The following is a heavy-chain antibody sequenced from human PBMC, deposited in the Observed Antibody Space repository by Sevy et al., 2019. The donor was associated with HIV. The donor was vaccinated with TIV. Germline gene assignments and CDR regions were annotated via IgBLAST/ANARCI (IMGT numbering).Heavy chain of an antibody. J-gene: IGHJ6*02. CDR2: INSDGSGT. Sequence: GGSLRLSCAASGFTFSSYWMHWVRQAPGKGLVWVSRINSDGSGTSYADSVKGRFTISSDNAKNTLYLQMNSLRAEDTAVDYCARDFWRAQRGMDVWGQGTTVTVSS. V-gene: IGHV3-74*01. CDR1: GFTFSSYW. CDR3: ARDFWRAQRGMDV. D-gene: IGHD3-3*01.